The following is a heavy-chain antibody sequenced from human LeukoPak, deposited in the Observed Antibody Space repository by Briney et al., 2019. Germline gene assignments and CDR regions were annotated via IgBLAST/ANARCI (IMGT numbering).Heavy chain of an antibody. J-gene: IGHJ5*02. V-gene: IGHV3-7*01. Sequence: GGSLRLACAASGFTFSSYSMNWVRQAPGKGLEWVANIKQDGSEKYYVDSVKGRFTISRDNAKNSLYLQMNSLRAEDTAVYYCARDYDSWGQGTLVTVSS. D-gene: IGHD3-3*01. CDR2: IKQDGSEK. CDR3: ARDYDS. CDR1: GFTFSSYS.